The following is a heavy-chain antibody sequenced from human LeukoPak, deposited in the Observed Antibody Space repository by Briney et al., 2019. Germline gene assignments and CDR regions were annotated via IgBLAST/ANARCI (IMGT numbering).Heavy chain of an antibody. Sequence: PSETLSLTCTVSGGSISNYYWNWIRQPPGKGLEWVGHISYSGGTKYNPSLQSRVSISIDTSKNQFSLNLSSVTAADTAVYYCARRVIMSAAGVPDTWLDPWGQGIRVTVSS. J-gene: IGHJ5*02. CDR1: GGSISNYY. CDR3: ARRVIMSAAGVPDTWLDP. V-gene: IGHV4-59*08. D-gene: IGHD2-8*01. CDR2: ISYSGGT.